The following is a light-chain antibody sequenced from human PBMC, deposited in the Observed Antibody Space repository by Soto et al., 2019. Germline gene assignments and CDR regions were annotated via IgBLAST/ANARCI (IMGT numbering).Light chain of an antibody. J-gene: IGLJ1*01. V-gene: IGLV1-40*01. CDR2: GNT. Sequence: QSFLTQPPSVSGAPGQRVTISCTGTSSNIWAGYDVHWYQHLQGKAPKLIIYGNTIRPSGVPDRFSGSKSGTSDSLAINGLQAEDEADYYCHYYDRSLRGYVFGTGTKVT. CDR3: HYYDRSLRGYV. CDR1: SSNIWAGYD.